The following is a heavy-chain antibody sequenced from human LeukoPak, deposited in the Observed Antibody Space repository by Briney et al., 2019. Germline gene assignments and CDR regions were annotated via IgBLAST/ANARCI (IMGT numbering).Heavy chain of an antibody. CDR2: IKQDGSEK. Sequence: GGSLRLSCAASGFTFSSYWMSWVRQAPGKGLEWVANIKQDGSEKYYVDSVKGRFTISRDNAKNSLYLQMNSLRAEDTAVYYCARDSGGDAWYYYYYMDVWGKGTTVTVSS. V-gene: IGHV3-7*01. CDR1: GFTFSSYW. CDR3: ARDSGGDAWYYYYYMDV. D-gene: IGHD3-10*01. J-gene: IGHJ6*03.